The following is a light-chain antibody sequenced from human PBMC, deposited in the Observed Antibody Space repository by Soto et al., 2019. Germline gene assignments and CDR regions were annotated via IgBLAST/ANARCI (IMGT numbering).Light chain of an antibody. Sequence: EVVLTQSPATLSLSPGERATLSCRASESVFGYLAWYQHKPGQAPRLLIYDASNRATGVPARFSGSGSGTDFTLTSSSLEPEDFAVYYCQQRYRWPPITFGQGTRLDNK. J-gene: IGKJ5*01. CDR3: QQRYRWPPIT. CDR2: DAS. V-gene: IGKV3-11*01. CDR1: ESVFGY.